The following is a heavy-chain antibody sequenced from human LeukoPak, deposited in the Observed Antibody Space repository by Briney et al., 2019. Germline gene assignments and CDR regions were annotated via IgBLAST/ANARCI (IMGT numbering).Heavy chain of an antibody. CDR3: ARDDAAMVSDY. V-gene: IGHV3-53*01. Sequence: PGGSLRLSCAASGFTVSSNYMSWVRQAPGKGLEWVSVIYSGGSTYYADSVKGRFTISRDNAKNSLYLQMNSLRAEDTAVYYCARDDAAMVSDYWGQGTLVTVSS. CDR2: IYSGGST. CDR1: GFTVSSNY. D-gene: IGHD5-18*01. J-gene: IGHJ4*02.